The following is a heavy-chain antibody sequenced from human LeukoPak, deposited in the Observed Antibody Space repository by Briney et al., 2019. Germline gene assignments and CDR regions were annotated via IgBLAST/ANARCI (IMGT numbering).Heavy chain of an antibody. CDR3: ARDDSSGWYPGAFDI. J-gene: IGHJ3*02. CDR1: GGSISSYY. CDR2: IYYSGST. V-gene: IGHV4-59*01. Sequence: SETLSLTCTVSGGSISSYYWSWIRQPPGKGLEWIGYIYYSGSTNYNPSLKSRVIILVDTSKNQFSPKLSSVTAADTAVYYCARDDSSGWYPGAFDIWGQGTMVTVSS. D-gene: IGHD6-19*01.